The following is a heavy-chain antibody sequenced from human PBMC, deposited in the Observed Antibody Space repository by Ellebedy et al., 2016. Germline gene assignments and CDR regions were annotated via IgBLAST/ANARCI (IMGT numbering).Heavy chain of an antibody. D-gene: IGHD1-1*01. CDR1: GFTFSRYW. V-gene: IGHV3-7*03. CDR3: AKNPLAIDGTIYFDY. J-gene: IGHJ4*02. CDR2: IKPDGSEK. Sequence: GESLKISXAASGFTFSRYWMSWVRQSPVKGLEWVGNIKPDGSEKYYVDSVKGRFTISRDNAKNLVFLQMNSLRADDTAVYYCAKNPLAIDGTIYFDYWGQGALVTVSS.